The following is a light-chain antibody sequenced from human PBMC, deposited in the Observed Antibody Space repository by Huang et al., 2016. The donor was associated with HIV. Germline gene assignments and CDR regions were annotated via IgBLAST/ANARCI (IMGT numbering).Light chain of an antibody. Sequence: DIVMTQSPDSLAVSLGERATINCKSSQSVLYSSNNKNYFAWYQQKPGQPHKLRIYWASTRESGVPDRFSSSGSGTDFTRTISRLQAEDVAVYYCQQCYSTPPRTFGQGTKVEIK. V-gene: IGKV4-1*01. CDR1: QSVLYSSNNKNY. CDR3: QQCYSTPPRT. J-gene: IGKJ1*01. CDR2: WAS.